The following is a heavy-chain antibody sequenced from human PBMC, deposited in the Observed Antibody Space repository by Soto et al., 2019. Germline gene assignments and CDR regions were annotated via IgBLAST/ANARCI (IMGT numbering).Heavy chain of an antibody. Sequence: EVQLVESGGGLVQPGWSLRLSCAASGFTFSSYWMHWVRQAPGKGLVWVSRINSDGSRTNYADSVKGQFTISRDNAKNKLYLQKNGVSAEDSAVYSRAREAAGRCSRVLGGRGTLVTLS. D-gene: IGHD1-26*01. CDR2: INSDGSRT. CDR1: GFTFSSYW. CDR3: AREAAGRCSRVL. V-gene: IGHV3-74*01. J-gene: IGHJ2*01.